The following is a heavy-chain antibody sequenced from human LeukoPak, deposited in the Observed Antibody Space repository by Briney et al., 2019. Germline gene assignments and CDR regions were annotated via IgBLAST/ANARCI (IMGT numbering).Heavy chain of an antibody. CDR1: GYTFTSYG. Sequence: ASVKVSCKASGYTFTSYGISWVRQAPGQGLEWMGWISAYNANTNYAQKLQDRVTMTTDTSTTTAYMELTGLRFNDTAVYYCAKDLYSSLSGSEVFDVWGQGTRVTVSS. V-gene: IGHV1-18*01. CDR3: AKDLYSSLSGSEVFDV. J-gene: IGHJ3*01. D-gene: IGHD3-10*01. CDR2: ISAYNANT.